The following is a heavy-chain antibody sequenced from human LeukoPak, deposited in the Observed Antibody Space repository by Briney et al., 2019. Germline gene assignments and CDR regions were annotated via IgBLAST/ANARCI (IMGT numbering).Heavy chain of an antibody. Sequence: GGSLRLSCAASGFTFRKYAMSWVRQAPGKGLEWVSIIYNDGSTYYADSMKGRFTISRDNSKNTLYLQVNSLRAEDTAMYYCARNILFAFDIWGQGTMVTVSS. V-gene: IGHV3-53*01. CDR3: ARNILFAFDI. CDR1: GFTFRKYA. CDR2: IYNDGST. J-gene: IGHJ3*02.